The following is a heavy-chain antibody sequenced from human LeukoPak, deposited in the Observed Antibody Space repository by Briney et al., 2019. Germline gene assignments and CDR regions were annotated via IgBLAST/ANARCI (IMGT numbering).Heavy chain of an antibody. Sequence: ASVKVSCKASGYTFTSYAMHWVRQAPGQRLEWMGWTNAGNGNTKYSQEFQGRVTITRDTSASTAYMELSSLRSEDMAVYYCARGPMEVVIPRRSSYYYYMDVWGKGTTVTVSS. CDR2: TNAGNGNT. V-gene: IGHV1-3*02. J-gene: IGHJ6*03. D-gene: IGHD3-22*01. CDR3: ARGPMEVVIPRRSSYYYYMDV. CDR1: GYTFTSYA.